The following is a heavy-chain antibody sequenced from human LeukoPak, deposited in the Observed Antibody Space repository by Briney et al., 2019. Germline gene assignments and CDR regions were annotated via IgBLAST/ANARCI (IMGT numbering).Heavy chain of an antibody. V-gene: IGHV4-30-4*08. J-gene: IGHJ2*01. CDR3: ARDGVRSYDILTGYYTPGWYFDL. CDR2: IYYSGST. CDR1: GGSISSGDYY. Sequence: PSETLSLTCTVSGGSISSGDYYWSWIRQPPGKGLEWIGYIYYSGSTYYNPSLKSRVTISVDTSKNQFSLKLSSVTAADTAVYYCARDGVRSYDILTGYYTPGWYFDLWGRGTLVTVSS. D-gene: IGHD3-9*01.